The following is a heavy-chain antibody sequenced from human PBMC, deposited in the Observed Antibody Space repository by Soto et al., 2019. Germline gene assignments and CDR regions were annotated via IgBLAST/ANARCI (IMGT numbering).Heavy chain of an antibody. Sequence: EVQLVESGGGLVQPGRSLRLSCAASGFTFDDYAMHWVRQAPGKGLEWVSGISWNSGSIGYAYSVKGRFTISRDNAKKSLYLHMNSLRAEDTALYYCAKVGSYCSSTSCHRRYYYYYMDVWGKGTTVTVSS. CDR2: ISWNSGSI. CDR1: GFTFDDYA. J-gene: IGHJ6*03. CDR3: AKVGSYCSSTSCHRRYYYYYMDV. D-gene: IGHD2-2*01. V-gene: IGHV3-9*01.